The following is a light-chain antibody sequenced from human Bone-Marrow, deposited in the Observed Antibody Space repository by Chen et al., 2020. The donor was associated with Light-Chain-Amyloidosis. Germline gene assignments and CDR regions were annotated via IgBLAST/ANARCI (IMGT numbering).Light chain of an antibody. V-gene: IGLV3-10*01. CDR3: YSTDSSGNHWV. J-gene: IGLJ3*02. Sequence: SYELTQPPPVSVSPGQTARITCSGDALPKTYAYWYQQKSGQAPLLVLYEDSKRTSGIPERFSGSSSGTMATLTISGAQVEDEADYYCYSTDSSGNHWVFGGGTKLTVL. CDR1: ALPKTY. CDR2: EDS.